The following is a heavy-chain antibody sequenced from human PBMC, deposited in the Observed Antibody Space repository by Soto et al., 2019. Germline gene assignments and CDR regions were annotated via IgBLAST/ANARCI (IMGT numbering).Heavy chain of an antibody. CDR2: IKTKTDGGTT. J-gene: IGHJ6*02. CDR3: TTGVTSRGMDV. V-gene: IGHV3-15*01. CDR1: GFNLSNAW. D-gene: IGHD2-21*02. Sequence: EVPLVESGGGLVKPGGSLRLSCAASGFNLSNAWMSWVRQAPGKGLEWVGRIKTKTDGGTTDYAAPVKGRFTISRDDSKNTLYLQMNSLKTEDTAVYYCTTGVTSRGMDVWGQGTTVTVSS.